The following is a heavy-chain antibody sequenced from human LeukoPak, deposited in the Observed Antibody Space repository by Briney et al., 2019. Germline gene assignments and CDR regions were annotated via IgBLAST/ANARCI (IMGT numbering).Heavy chain of an antibody. D-gene: IGHD4-17*01. CDR3: TRGSYGDYEY. V-gene: IGHV3-21*01. CDR2: IDPSSTYI. J-gene: IGHJ4*02. Sequence: GGSLRLSCAASGFTFSSYAMSWVRQAPGKGLEWVSSIDPSSTYINYADSVKGRFTISRDNAQNSLYLQMNSLRAEDTAVYYCTRGSYGDYEYWGQGTLVTVSS. CDR1: GFTFSSYA.